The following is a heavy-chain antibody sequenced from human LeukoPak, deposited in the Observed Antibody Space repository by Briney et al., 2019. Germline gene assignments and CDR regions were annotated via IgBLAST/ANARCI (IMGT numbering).Heavy chain of an antibody. D-gene: IGHD2-2*01. J-gene: IGHJ4*02. CDR2: IYYSGST. V-gene: IGHV4-39*01. Sequence: SETLSLTCTVSGGSISSSSYYWGWIRQPPGKGLEWIGSIYYSGSTYYNPSLKSRVTISVDTSKNQFSLKLSSVTAADTAVYYCARHHYAAGYFDYWGQGTLVTVPS. CDR1: GGSISSSSYY. CDR3: ARHHYAAGYFDY.